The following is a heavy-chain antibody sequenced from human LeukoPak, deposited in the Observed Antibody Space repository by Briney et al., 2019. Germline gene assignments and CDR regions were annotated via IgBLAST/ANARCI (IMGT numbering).Heavy chain of an antibody. Sequence: SETLSLTCAVYGGSFSGYYWSWIRQPPGKGLEWIGEINHSGSTNYNPSLKSRVTISVDTSKNQFSLKLSSVTAADTAVYYCASDPDVTAMLNWGQGTLVTVSS. CDR1: GGSFSGYY. CDR2: INHSGST. V-gene: IGHV4-34*01. J-gene: IGHJ4*02. D-gene: IGHD2-21*02. CDR3: ASDPDVTAMLN.